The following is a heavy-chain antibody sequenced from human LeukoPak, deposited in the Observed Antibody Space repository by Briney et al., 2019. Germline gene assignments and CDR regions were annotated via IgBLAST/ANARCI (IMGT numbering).Heavy chain of an antibody. Sequence: SVKASCKASGFTFSSSAMQWVRQARGQRLEWIGWIVVGSGNTNYAQKFQERVTITRDMSTSTAYMELSSLRSEDTAVYYCAAGLEAATNMLDYYYYGMDVWGQGTTVTVSS. D-gene: IGHD5-24*01. CDR2: IVVGSGNT. J-gene: IGHJ6*02. V-gene: IGHV1-58*02. CDR1: GFTFSSSA. CDR3: AAGLEAATNMLDYYYYGMDV.